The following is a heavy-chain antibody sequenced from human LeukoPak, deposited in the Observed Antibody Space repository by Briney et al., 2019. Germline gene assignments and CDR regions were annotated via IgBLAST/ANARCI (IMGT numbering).Heavy chain of an antibody. D-gene: IGHD3-22*01. CDR1: GYTSTSYD. CDR3: ARGGYYYDSSGYYARYYYYYMDV. Sequence: GASVKVSCKASGYTSTSYDINWVRQATGQGLEWMGWMNPNSGNTGYAQKFQGRVTMTRNTSISTAYMELSSLRSEDMAVYYCARGGYYYDSSGYYARYYYYYMDVWGKGTTVTVSS. J-gene: IGHJ6*03. V-gene: IGHV1-8*01. CDR2: MNPNSGNT.